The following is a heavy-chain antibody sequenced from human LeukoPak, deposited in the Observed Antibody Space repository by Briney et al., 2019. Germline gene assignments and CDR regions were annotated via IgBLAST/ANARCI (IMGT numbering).Heavy chain of an antibody. CDR2: TRYDGSNG. Sequence: GGSLRLSCAASGFTFSTYGMHWVRQAPGKGLGWVAFTRYDGSNGYYTDSVKGRFTISRDNSKNTLYLQMNSLRAEDTAVYYCAKDRTTVTTGSHCDYWGQGTLVTVSS. CDR3: AKDRTTVTTGSHCDY. V-gene: IGHV3-30*02. J-gene: IGHJ4*02. CDR1: GFTFSTYG. D-gene: IGHD4-17*01.